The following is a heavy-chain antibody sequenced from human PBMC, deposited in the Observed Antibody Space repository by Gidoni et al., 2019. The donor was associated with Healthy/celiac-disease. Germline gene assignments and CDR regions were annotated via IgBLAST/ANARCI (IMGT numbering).Heavy chain of an antibody. V-gene: IGHV3-49*03. J-gene: IGHJ6*03. D-gene: IGHD1-7*01. Sequence: EVQLVESGGGLVQPGRSLRLSCTASGFTFGDYAMSWFRQAPGKGLEWVGFIRSKAYGGTTEYAASVKGRFTISRDDSKSIAYLQMNSLKTEDTAVYYCTRATGTSYYYYYMDVWGKGTTVTVSS. CDR1: GFTFGDYA. CDR3: TRATGTSYYYYYMDV. CDR2: IRSKAYGGTT.